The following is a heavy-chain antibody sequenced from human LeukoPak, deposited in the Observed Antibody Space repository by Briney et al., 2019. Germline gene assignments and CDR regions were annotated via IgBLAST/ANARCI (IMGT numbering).Heavy chain of an antibody. J-gene: IGHJ4*02. V-gene: IGHV4-61*02. CDR3: ARYRPSYVWGSYRYTPYFDY. D-gene: IGHD3-16*02. Sequence: SETLSLTCTVSGGSISSGSYYWSWIRQPAGKGLEWIGRIYTSGSTNYNPSLKSRVTISVDTSKNQFSLKLSSVTAADTAVYYCARYRPSYVWGSYRYTPYFDYWGQGTLVTVSS. CDR2: IYTSGST. CDR1: GGSISSGSYY.